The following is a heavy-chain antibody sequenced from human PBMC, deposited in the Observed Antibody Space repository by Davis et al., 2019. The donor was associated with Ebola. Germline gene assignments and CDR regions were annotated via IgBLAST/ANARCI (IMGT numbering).Heavy chain of an antibody. CDR1: GFIFSSYS. CDR2: ISSSSSYI. D-gene: IGHD6-6*01. J-gene: IGHJ6*02. V-gene: IGHV3-21*01. Sequence: PGGSLRLSCAASGFIFSSYSMNWVRQAPGKGLEWVSSISSSSSYIYYADSVKGRFTISRDNAKNSLYLQMNSLRAEDTAVYYCAPSSIAARPGYYYGMDVWGQGTTVTVSS. CDR3: APSSIAARPGYYYGMDV.